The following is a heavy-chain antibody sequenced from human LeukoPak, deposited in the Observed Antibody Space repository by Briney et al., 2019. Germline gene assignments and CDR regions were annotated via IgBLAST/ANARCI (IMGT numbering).Heavy chain of an antibody. V-gene: IGHV1-69*05. CDR1: GGTFSSCA. Sequence: ASVKVSCKASGGTFSSCAISWVRQAPGQGPEWMGGIIPIFGTANYAQKFQGRVTMTRDTSTSTVYMELSSLRSEDTAVYYCARGHLADSIIAVAGLDYWGQGTLVTVSS. CDR2: IIPIFGTA. CDR3: ARGHLADSIIAVAGLDY. D-gene: IGHD6-19*01. J-gene: IGHJ4*02.